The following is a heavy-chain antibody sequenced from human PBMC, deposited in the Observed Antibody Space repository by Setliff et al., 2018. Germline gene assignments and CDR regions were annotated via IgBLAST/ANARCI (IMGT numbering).Heavy chain of an antibody. CDR1: GYTFSSYA. D-gene: IGHD4-4*01. V-gene: IGHV7-4-1*02. CDR3: ARASRFGTTVWKGDYYMDV. CDR2: INTNTGNP. J-gene: IGHJ6*03. Sequence: ASVKVSCKASGYTFSSYAMGWMRQAPGQRLEWMGWINTNTGNPSYAQDFTGRLVFSLDTSVSTAYLQISSLKAEDSAVYYCARASRFGTTVWKGDYYMDVWGKGRSPSP.